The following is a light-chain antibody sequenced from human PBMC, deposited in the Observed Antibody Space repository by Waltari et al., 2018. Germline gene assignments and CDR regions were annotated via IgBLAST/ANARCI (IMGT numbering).Light chain of an antibody. Sequence: EIVMTHSPATLSLSPGERATLSFRASQSVSSNFAWYQQNPGQAPRLLNYGASTRATGIPARFSGSGSGTKFTLTISSLQSEEFAIYYCQQDNNWPRTFGQGTKVEIK. CDR3: QQDNNWPRT. V-gene: IGKV3-15*01. CDR2: GAS. J-gene: IGKJ1*01. CDR1: QSVSSN.